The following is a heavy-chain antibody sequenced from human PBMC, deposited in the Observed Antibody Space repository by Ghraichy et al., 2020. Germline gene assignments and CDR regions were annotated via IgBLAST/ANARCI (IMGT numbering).Heavy chain of an antibody. D-gene: IGHD3-9*01. CDR3: ARTPGRQYFGSQSYNDY. J-gene: IGHJ4*02. V-gene: IGHV3-23*01. CDR1: GFTFYIYA. CDR2: SGGSGTGT. Sequence: GALRLSCAASGFTFYIYAMSWVRQAPGKGLEWVSTSGGSGTGTYYADSVSGRFTISRDNSESTLYLEMNGLRVEDTAVYYCARTPGRQYFGSQSYNDYWGQGTLVTVSS.